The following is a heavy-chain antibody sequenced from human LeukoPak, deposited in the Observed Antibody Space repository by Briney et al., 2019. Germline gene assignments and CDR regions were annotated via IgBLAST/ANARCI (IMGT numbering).Heavy chain of an antibody. Sequence: SQTLSLTCTVSGVSLSSDKYYWTWIRQRPGKCLEWIGHIYYSGSTSFNPSLKSRVSMSMDTSKSQFSLKLTSVTAADTAVYYCATPYCGAISCLDVFDVWGQGTVVTVSS. D-gene: IGHD2-21*01. CDR2: IYYSGST. CDR1: GVSLSSDKYY. J-gene: IGHJ3*01. V-gene: IGHV4-31*03. CDR3: ATPYCGAISCLDVFDV.